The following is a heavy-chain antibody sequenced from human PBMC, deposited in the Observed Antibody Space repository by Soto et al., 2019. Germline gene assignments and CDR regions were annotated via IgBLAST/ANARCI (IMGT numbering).Heavy chain of an antibody. CDR2: INTSGGST. D-gene: IGHD2-21*01. CDR3: AREVIGKYYGMDV. CDR1: GYTFTSYY. V-gene: IGHV1-46*01. J-gene: IGHJ6*02. Sequence: QVQLVQSGAEVKKPGASVKVSCKASGYTFTSYYIHWVRQAPGQGLEWVGVINTSGGSTTYAQKFQDRVTMTRDTSTSTVYMEVTSLRSEDTAVYYCAREVIGKYYGMDVWGPGTAVIVSS.